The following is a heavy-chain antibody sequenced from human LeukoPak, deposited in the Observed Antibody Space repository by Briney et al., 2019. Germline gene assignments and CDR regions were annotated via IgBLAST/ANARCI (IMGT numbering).Heavy chain of an antibody. D-gene: IGHD3-10*01. CDR2: INPNSGGT. V-gene: IGHV1-2*02. CDR1: GYTFTGYY. CDR3: ARSAFGELLRDDY. J-gene: IGHJ4*02. Sequence: GASVKVSCKASGYTFTGYYMHWVRQAPGQGLEWMGWINPNSGGTNYAQKFQGRVTMTRDTSISTAYMELSRLRSDDTAVYYCARSAFGELLRDDYWGQGTLVTVSS.